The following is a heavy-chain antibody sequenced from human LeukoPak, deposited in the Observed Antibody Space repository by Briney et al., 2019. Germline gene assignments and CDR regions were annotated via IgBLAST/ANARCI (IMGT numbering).Heavy chain of an antibody. CDR2: SYYSGTT. CDR3: ARLARLALLRGVTGYHSLDV. Sequence: SETLSLTCTVSGGSISNFYWSWIRQPPGGGLEWIGYSYYSGTTNYNPSLKSRVTMSVDASKNQFSLWLTSVTAADTAVYYCARLARLALLRGVTGYHSLDVWGKGTKVTVS. CDR1: GGSISNFY. D-gene: IGHD3-10*01. V-gene: IGHV4-59*01. J-gene: IGHJ6*03.